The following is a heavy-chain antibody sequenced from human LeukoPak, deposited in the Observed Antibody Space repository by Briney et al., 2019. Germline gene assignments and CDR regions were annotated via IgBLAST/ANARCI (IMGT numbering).Heavy chain of an antibody. D-gene: IGHD1-14*01. CDR3: ARGPGRNHYFDY. Sequence: ASVKVSCKASGYTFTGYYMHWVRQAPGQGLEWMGWINPNSGGTNYAQKFQGKVTMTRDTSISTAYMELSRLRSDDTAVYYCARGPGRNHYFDYWGQGTLVTVSS. V-gene: IGHV1-2*02. CDR1: GYTFTGYY. J-gene: IGHJ4*02. CDR2: INPNSGGT.